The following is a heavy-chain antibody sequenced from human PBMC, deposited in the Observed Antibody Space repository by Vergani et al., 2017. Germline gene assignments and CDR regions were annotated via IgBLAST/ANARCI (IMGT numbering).Heavy chain of an antibody. V-gene: IGHV3-23*01. CDR2: ISGSGGST. Sequence: EVQLLESGGGLVQPGGSLRLSCAASGFTFSSYAMSWVRQAPGKGLEWVSAISGSGGSTYYADSVKGRFTISRDKSKNTLYLQMNSLRAEDTAVYYCAKVGGLAVRGVIISYYYFDYWGQGTLVTVSS. D-gene: IGHD3-10*01. CDR1: GFTFSSYA. J-gene: IGHJ4*02. CDR3: AKVGGLAVRGVIISYYYFDY.